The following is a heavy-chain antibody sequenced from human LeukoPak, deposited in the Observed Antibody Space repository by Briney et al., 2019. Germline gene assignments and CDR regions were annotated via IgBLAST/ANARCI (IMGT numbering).Heavy chain of an antibody. D-gene: IGHD3-10*01. CDR2: IYPGDSDT. CDR1: GYSFTSYW. J-gene: IGHJ6*02. CDR3: AIPGYYGSGSNYGMDV. V-gene: IGHV5-51*01. Sequence: GGSLKISCKGSGYSFTSYWIGWVRQMPGKGLEWMGIIYPGDSDTRYSPSFQGQVTISADKSISTAYLQWSSLKASDTAMYYCAIPGYYGSGSNYGMDVWGQGTTVTVSS.